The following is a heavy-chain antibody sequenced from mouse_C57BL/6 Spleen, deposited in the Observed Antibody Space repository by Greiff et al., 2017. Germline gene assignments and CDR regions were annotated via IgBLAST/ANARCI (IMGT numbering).Heavy chain of an antibody. D-gene: IGHD1-1*01. CDR2: IYPGGGDT. V-gene: IGHV1-82*01. CDR3: ARPGSRHYFDD. CDR1: GYAFSSSW. J-gene: IGHJ2*01. Sequence: QVQLQQSGPELVKPGASVKISCKASGYAFSSSWMNWVKQRPGKGLEWIGRIYPGGGDTNYNGKFKGKATLTADKSSSTAYMQLSSLTSEDSAVYFCARPGSRHYFDDWGQGTTLTVSS.